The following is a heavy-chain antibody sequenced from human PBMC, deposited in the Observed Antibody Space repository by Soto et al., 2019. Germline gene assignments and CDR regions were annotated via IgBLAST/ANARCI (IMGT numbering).Heavy chain of an antibody. CDR1: GGSVSSGSYY. J-gene: IGHJ5*02. V-gene: IGHV4-61*01. CDR2: IYYSGST. Sequence: PSETLSLTCTVSGGSVSSGSYYWSWIRQPPGKGLEWVGYIYYSGSTNYNPSLKSRVTISVDTSKNQFSLKLSSVTAADTAVYYCERVMITFGGVLNWFDPWGQGTLVTVSS. D-gene: IGHD3-16*01. CDR3: ERVMITFGGVLNWFDP.